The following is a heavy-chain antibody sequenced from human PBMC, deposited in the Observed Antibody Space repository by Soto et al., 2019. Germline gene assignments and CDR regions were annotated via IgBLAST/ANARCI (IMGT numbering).Heavy chain of an antibody. CDR2: IWYDGSNK. J-gene: IGHJ6*02. Sequence: GGSLRLSCAASGFTFSSYGMHWVRQAPGKGLEWVAVIWYDGSNKYYADSVKGRFTISRDNSKNTLYLQMNSLRAEDTAVYYCARESDSSGYYYYYYGMDVWGQGTTVTVSS. V-gene: IGHV3-33*01. CDR1: GFTFSSYG. D-gene: IGHD3-22*01. CDR3: ARESDSSGYYYYYYGMDV.